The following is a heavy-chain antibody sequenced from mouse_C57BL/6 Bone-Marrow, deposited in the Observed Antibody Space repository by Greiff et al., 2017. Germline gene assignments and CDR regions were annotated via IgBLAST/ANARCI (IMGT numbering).Heavy chain of an antibody. CDR2: ISRGSSTI. J-gene: IGHJ2*01. V-gene: IGHV5-17*01. D-gene: IGHD1-1*01. Sequence: EVQLQESGGGFVKPGGSLKLSCAASGFTFSDYGMHWVRQAPEKGLEWVAYISRGSSTIYYADTVKGRFTISRDNAKNTPFLQMTSLRSEDTAMYYCTRGGVLRYYFDYWGQGTTLTVSS. CDR3: TRGGVLRYYFDY. CDR1: GFTFSDYG.